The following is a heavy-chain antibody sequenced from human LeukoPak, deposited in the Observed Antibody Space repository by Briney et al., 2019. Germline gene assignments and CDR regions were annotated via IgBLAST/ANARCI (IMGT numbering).Heavy chain of an antibody. D-gene: IGHD6-6*01. J-gene: IGHJ4*02. CDR3: ARIESSSYSLGFDY. CDR1: GASISSGGYC. V-gene: IGHV4-31*11. Sequence: SSQTLSLTCAVSGASISSGGYCWSWIRQHPGKGLEWIGHIYYSVTSFYNPSLTSRVTISVDTSKNQFSLKLTSVNDADTAVYYWARIESSSYSLGFDYWGQGTLVTVSS. CDR2: IYYSVTS.